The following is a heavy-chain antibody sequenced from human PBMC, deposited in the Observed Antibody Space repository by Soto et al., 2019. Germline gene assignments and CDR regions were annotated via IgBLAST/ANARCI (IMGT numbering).Heavy chain of an antibody. V-gene: IGHV3-30-3*01. CDR2: TSYDETNK. CDR3: ARGAYGMDV. CDR1: GFIFTNYA. J-gene: IGHJ6*02. Sequence: QVLLVESGGGVVQPGRALRLSCAASGFIFTNYAMHWVRQAPGKRLEWVAVTSYDETNKYYAGSVKGRFTISRDNSKNTVYLQMNSLRTDDTAIYYCARGAYGMDVWGQGTTVTVSS.